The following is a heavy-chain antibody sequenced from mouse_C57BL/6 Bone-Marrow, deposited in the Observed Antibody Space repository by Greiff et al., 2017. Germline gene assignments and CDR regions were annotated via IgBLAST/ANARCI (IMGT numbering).Heavy chain of an antibody. CDR2: IYPRSGNT. J-gene: IGHJ3*01. D-gene: IGHD2-5*01. V-gene: IGHV1-81*01. CDR1: GYTFTSYG. Sequence: QVQLQQSGAELARPGASVKLSCKASGYTFTSYGISWVKQRTGQGLEWIGEIYPRSGNTYYNEKFKGKATLTADKSSSTAYMELRSLTSEDSAVYFGARCYSNYGSWFAYWGQGTLVTVSA. CDR3: ARCYSNYGSWFAY.